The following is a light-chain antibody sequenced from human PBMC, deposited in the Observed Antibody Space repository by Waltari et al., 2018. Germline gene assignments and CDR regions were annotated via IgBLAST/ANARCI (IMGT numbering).Light chain of an antibody. CDR1: QSGLHSSNNKNY. Sequence: DIVMTLSPDSLAVSLGERATINCKSSQSGLHSSNNKNYLAWYQQKPGQPPKLLIYWASTRESGVPDRFSGSGSGTDFTLTISSLQAEDVAVYYCQQCYSLPLTFGGGTKVDIK. CDR2: WAS. J-gene: IGKJ4*01. V-gene: IGKV4-1*01. CDR3: QQCYSLPLT.